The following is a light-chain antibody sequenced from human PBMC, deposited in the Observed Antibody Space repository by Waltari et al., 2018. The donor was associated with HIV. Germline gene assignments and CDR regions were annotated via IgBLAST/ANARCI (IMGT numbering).Light chain of an antibody. Sequence: AIQMTQSPSPFSASPGDTVTISCRASQGFGTYLALYQQQPGKAPRLLISSASTLQSGVPSRFSGSGSGTSFTLNITCLHSEDFAIYFCQQYYTYPLTFGGGTKVEIK. CDR3: QQYYTYPLT. CDR2: SAS. CDR1: QGFGTY. V-gene: IGKV1-8*01. J-gene: IGKJ4*01.